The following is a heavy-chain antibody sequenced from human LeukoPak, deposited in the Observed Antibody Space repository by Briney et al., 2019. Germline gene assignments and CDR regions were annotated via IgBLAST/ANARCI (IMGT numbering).Heavy chain of an antibody. V-gene: IGHV4-34*01. CDR2: INHSGST. Sequence: SETLSLTCGVYGGSFSGYYWSWIRQPPGKGLEWIGEINHSGSTYYNPSLKSRVTISVDTSKNQFSLRLSSVTAADTAVYYCAKESCSGGSCYIFDYWGQGTLVTVSS. CDR3: AKESCSGGSCYIFDY. D-gene: IGHD2-15*01. CDR1: GGSFSGYY. J-gene: IGHJ4*02.